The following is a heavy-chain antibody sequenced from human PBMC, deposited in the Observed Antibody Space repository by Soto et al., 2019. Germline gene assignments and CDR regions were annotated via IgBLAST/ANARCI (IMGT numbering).Heavy chain of an antibody. D-gene: IGHD2-2*01. CDR2: INAGNGNT. V-gene: IGHV1-3*01. CDR3: ARGGVVVPAATPTPNFDY. Sequence: GASVKVSCKASGYTFTSYAMHWVRQAPGQRLEWMGWINAGNGNTKYSQKFQGRVTITRDTSASTAYMELSSLRSEDTAVYYCARGGVVVPAATPTPNFDYWGQGTLVTVSS. J-gene: IGHJ4*02. CDR1: GYTFTSYA.